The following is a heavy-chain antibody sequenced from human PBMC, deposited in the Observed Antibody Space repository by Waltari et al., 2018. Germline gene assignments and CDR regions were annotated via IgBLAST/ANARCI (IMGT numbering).Heavy chain of an antibody. J-gene: IGHJ4*02. Sequence: QVQLVQSGAEVKQPGASVKVSCKASGYTFNAYALSWVRQAPGQGLEWMWWISAYNGDTNYAQKFQGRVTMTTDTSTNTAYMELKNLRSDDTAVYYCAREYNYFDFWGQGSLVTVSS. V-gene: IGHV1-18*01. CDR3: AREYNYFDF. CDR2: ISAYNGDT. CDR1: GYTFNAYA. D-gene: IGHD1-20*01.